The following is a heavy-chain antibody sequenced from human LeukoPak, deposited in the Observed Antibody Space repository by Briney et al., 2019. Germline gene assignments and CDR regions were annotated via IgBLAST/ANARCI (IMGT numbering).Heavy chain of an antibody. CDR3: ARESERYGADY. J-gene: IGHJ4*02. V-gene: IGHV4-59*01. CDR1: GGSISSYY. CDR2: IYYSGST. D-gene: IGHD4-17*01. Sequence: SETLSLTCTVSGGSISSYYWSWIRQPPGKGLEWIGYIYYSGSTNYNPSLKSRVTISVDTSKNQFSPKLSSVTAADTAVYYCARESERYGADYWGQGTLVTVSS.